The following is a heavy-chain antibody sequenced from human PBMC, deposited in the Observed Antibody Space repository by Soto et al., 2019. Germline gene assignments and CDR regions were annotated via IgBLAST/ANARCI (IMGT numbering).Heavy chain of an antibody. J-gene: IGHJ5*02. CDR3: ARGQRFSDWFDP. Sequence: PSETLPLTCTVSGGAINSYYWTWIRQPAGKGLEWIGRIYSSGSTKYNPSLQSRVTMSLDTAKNQFSLRLTSVTAADTAAYYCARGQRFSDWFDPWGQGTLVPVYS. CDR1: GGAINSYY. V-gene: IGHV4-4*07. D-gene: IGHD3-3*01. CDR2: IYSSGST.